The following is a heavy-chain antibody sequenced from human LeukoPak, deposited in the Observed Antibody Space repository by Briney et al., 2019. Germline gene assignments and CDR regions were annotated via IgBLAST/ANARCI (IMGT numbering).Heavy chain of an antibody. J-gene: IGHJ4*02. D-gene: IGHD5-18*01. CDR3: ARDGRGYSYGEFDLDY. CDR1: GGTFSSYA. V-gene: IGHV1-69*05. CDR2: IIPIFGTA. Sequence: SVKVSCKASGGTFSSYAISWVRQAPGQGLEWMGRIIPIFGTANYAQKFQGRVTITTDESTSTAYMELSSLRSEDTAVYYCARDGRGYSYGEFDLDYWGQGTLVTVSS.